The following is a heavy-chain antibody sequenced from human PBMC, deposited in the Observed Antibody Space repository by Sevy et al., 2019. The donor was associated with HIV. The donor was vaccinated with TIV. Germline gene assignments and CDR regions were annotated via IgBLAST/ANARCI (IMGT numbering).Heavy chain of an antibody. Sequence: GGSLRLSCAASGFTFTSYGMHWVRQAPGKGLEWVAVISYDGSNKYYADSVKGRFTISRDKSKNTLYLQMNSLRAEDTAVYYCAKAPRGYSYASFFDYWGQGTLVTDSS. CDR2: ISYDGSNK. D-gene: IGHD5-18*01. J-gene: IGHJ4*02. CDR1: GFTFTSYG. V-gene: IGHV3-30*18. CDR3: AKAPRGYSYASFFDY.